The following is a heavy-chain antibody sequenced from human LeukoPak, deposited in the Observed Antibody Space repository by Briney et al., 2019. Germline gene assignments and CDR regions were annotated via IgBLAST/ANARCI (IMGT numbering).Heavy chain of an antibody. CDR1: GGSSSGYD. V-gene: IGHV4-34*01. CDR3: ARRRLTYYDYVWGSYRLNWFDP. D-gene: IGHD3-16*02. J-gene: IGHJ5*02. CDR2: IKHSGST. Sequence: PSETLSLTCAVYGGSSSGYDWSWIRQPPGKGLEWIGEIKHSGSTNYNPSLKSRVTISVDTSKNQFSLKRSSVTAADTDVYYCARRRLTYYDYVWGSYRLNWFDPWGQGTLVTVSS.